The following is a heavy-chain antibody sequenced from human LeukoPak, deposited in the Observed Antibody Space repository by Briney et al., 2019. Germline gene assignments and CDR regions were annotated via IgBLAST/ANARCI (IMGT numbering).Heavy chain of an antibody. Sequence: ASVKVSCKASGYTFTGYYMHWVRHAPGQGLEWMGWINPNSGGTNYAQKFQGWVTMTRDTSISTAYMELSRLRSDDTAVYYCARGVRTAMVPFDYWGQGTLVTVSS. V-gene: IGHV1-2*04. CDR3: ARGVRTAMVPFDY. D-gene: IGHD5-18*01. CDR2: INPNSGGT. J-gene: IGHJ4*02. CDR1: GYTFTGYY.